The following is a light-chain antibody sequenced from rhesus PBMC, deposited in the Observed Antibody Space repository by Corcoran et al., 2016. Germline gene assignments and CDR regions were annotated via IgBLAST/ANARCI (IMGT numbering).Light chain of an antibody. V-gene: IGLV2-32*01. J-gene: IGLJ1*01. CDR2: EET. Sequence: QAALTQPRSVSGSPGQSVTISCTGTSSVIGGYNFVSWYQKHPGTAPKLLIYEETKRPSGVSDRFSAAKSGNTASLTNSGLQAQDEAEYHCCSYTGSFTFYMFGTGTRRTVL. CDR3: CSYTGSFTFYM. CDR1: SSVIGGYNF.